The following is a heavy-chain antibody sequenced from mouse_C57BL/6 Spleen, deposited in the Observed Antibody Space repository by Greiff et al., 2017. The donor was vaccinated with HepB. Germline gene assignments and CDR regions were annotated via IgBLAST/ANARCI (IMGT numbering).Heavy chain of an antibody. D-gene: IGHD1-2*01. J-gene: IGHJ4*01. CDR2: IDPSDSYT. Sequence: QVQLQQPGAELVKPGASVKLSCKASGYTFTSYWMQWVNQRPGQGLEWIGEIDPSDSYTNYNQKFKGKATLTVDTSSSTAYMQLSSLTSEDSAVYYCARSTTALYYYAMDYWGQGTSVTVSS. CDR3: ARSTTALYYYAMDY. CDR1: GYTFTSYW. V-gene: IGHV1-50*01.